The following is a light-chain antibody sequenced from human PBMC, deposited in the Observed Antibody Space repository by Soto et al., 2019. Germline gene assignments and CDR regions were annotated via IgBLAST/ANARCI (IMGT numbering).Light chain of an antibody. V-gene: IGKV1-39*01. CDR1: QSINYY. J-gene: IGKJ2*01. Sequence: DIQMTQSPSSLSASIGDRVIITCRASQSINYYLNWYQQQPGKAPKLLVSTAASLRSGVPSRFSGSASGTDFALTISSLQPEDFATDYCQQSFTTPYTVGQGTKLEI. CDR3: QQSFTTPYT. CDR2: TAA.